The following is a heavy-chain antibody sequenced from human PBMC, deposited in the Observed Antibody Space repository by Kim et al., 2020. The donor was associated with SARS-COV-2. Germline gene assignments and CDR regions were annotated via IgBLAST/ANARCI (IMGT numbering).Heavy chain of an antibody. CDR3: TPGISGYDYFDY. J-gene: IGHJ4*02. D-gene: IGHD5-12*01. V-gene: IGHV3-73*01. CDR2: IRSKANSYAT. CDR1: GFTFSGSA. Sequence: GGSLRLSCAASGFTFSGSAMHWVRQASGKGLEWVGRIRSKANSYATAYAASVKGRFTISRDDSKNTAYLQMNSLKTEDTAVYYCTPGISGYDYFDYWGQGTLVTVSS.